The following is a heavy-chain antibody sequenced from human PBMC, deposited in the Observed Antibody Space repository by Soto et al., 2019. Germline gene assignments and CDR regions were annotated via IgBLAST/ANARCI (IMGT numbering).Heavy chain of an antibody. Sequence: PGGSLRLSCAASGFDFSYAWMGGVRQAPGKGLEWIGRIRSKAYSGTAEYAASVKGRFTISRDDSNSITYLQMNSLKTEDTAVYYCTRACSSTCYNAFDVWGQGTMVTVSS. CDR2: IRSKAYSGTA. CDR1: GFDFSYAW. CDR3: TRACSSTCYNAFDV. V-gene: IGHV3-15*01. J-gene: IGHJ3*01. D-gene: IGHD2-2*02.